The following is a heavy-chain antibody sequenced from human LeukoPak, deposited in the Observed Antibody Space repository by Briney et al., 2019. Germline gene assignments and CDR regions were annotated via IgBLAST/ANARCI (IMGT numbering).Heavy chain of an antibody. D-gene: IGHD2-15*01. CDR1: GGSISSYY. J-gene: IGHJ4*02. CDR2: IYYSGST. CDR3: ARDRGYCSGGSCSSFDY. Sequence: SETLSLTCTVSGGSISSYYWSWIRQPPGKGLEWIGYIYYSGSTNYNPSLKSRVTISVDTSKNQFSLKLSSVTAADTAVYYCARDRGYCSGGSCSSFDYWGQGTLVTVSS. V-gene: IGHV4-59*01.